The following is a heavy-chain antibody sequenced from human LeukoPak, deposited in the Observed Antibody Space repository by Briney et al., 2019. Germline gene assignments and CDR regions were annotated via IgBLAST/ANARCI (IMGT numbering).Heavy chain of an antibody. J-gene: IGHJ4*02. CDR3: ARQVRGGVVAATNYFDY. Sequence: SETLSLTCTVSGDSVSSGSYYWSWIRQPPGKGLEWIGYIYYSGSTNYNPSLKSRVTISVDTSKNQFSLKLSSVTAADTAVYYCARQVRGGVVAATNYFDYWGQGTLVTVSS. V-gene: IGHV4-61*01. CDR2: IYYSGST. CDR1: GDSVSSGSYY. D-gene: IGHD2-15*01.